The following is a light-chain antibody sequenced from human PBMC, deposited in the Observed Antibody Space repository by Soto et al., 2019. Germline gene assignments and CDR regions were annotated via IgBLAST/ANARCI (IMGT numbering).Light chain of an antibody. CDR1: QTISTY. CDR2: VAS. CDR3: QKSSRMPYT. Sequence: DIQMTQSPSSLSASVGDRVTISCRASQTISTYLNWYQQIPGKAPRLLIYVASTLPTGVPSRFSGSGSGTDFTLTISSLQSEDFATYYCQKSSRMPYTFGQGTKLEIK. V-gene: IGKV1-39*01. J-gene: IGKJ2*01.